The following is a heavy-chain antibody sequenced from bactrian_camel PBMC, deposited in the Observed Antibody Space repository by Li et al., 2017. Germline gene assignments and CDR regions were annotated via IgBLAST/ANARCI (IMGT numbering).Heavy chain of an antibody. D-gene: IGHD4*01. CDR1: GYNYRSYC. V-gene: IGHV3S67*01. CDR3: AARPTNTRDCVAGGRVEFGY. Sequence: DVQLVESGGGSVQPGGSLKLSCSATGYNYRSYCLGWVRQGPGKEREAVAAIGSDASAIYADSVKGRFTISKDNAKNTLYLQMNNLQPEDTAVYLCAARPTNTRDCVAGGRVEFGYWGQGTQVTVS. J-gene: IGHJ6*01. CDR2: IGSDASA.